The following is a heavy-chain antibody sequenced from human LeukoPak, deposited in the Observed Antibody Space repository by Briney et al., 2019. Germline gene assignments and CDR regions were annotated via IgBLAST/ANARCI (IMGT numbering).Heavy chain of an antibody. Sequence: SETLSLTCTVSGGSISSSSYYWGWIRQPPGKGLEWIGSIYYSGSTYYNPSLKSRVTISVDTSKNQLSLKLSSVTAADTAVYYCASRPIPVDIFDSWGQGTLVTVSS. CDR3: ASRPIPVDIFDS. D-gene: IGHD6-19*01. CDR2: IYYSGST. V-gene: IGHV4-39*07. CDR1: GGSISSSSYY. J-gene: IGHJ4*02.